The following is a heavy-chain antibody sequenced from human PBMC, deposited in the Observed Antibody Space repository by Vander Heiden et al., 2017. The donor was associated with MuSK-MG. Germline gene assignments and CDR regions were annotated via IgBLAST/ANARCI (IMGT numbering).Heavy chain of an antibody. D-gene: IGHD5-12*01. J-gene: IGHJ6*03. CDR1: VASLSEDPCH. Sequence: QVWLQDAGPRLVKSSQAQPLNCAVAVASLSEDPCHSNAVRQHAGEGLEWIGRFPTTGSINVNPPIKRRLTMSIDASKNTFSLTLSSVTDADTAVYYWARAIVARIRNRPKYAAYYPIDLWGRGTTGTVS. CDR2: FPTTGSI. CDR3: ARAIVARIRNRPKYAAYYPIDL. V-gene: IGHV4-61*02.